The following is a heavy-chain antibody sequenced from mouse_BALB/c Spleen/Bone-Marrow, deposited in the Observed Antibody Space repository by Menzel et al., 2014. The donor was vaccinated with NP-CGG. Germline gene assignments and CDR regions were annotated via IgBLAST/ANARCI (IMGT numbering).Heavy chain of an antibody. D-gene: IGHD1-1*01. Sequence: VQLQQSGAELVKPGASVKLSCTASGFNIKDTYIHWVKQRPEQGLEWIGMIDPANGNTKYDPKFQCKATITADTSSNTAYPHLSSLTSEDTAVYYCARYRYYGSSGWDYWGQGTSVTVSS. V-gene: IGHV14-3*02. CDR3: ARYRYYGSSGWDY. CDR1: GFNIKDTY. J-gene: IGHJ4*01. CDR2: IDPANGNT.